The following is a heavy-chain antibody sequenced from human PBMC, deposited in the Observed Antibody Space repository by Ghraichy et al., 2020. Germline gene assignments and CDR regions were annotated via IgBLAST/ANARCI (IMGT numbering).Heavy chain of an antibody. J-gene: IGHJ4*02. CDR3: AYRRSTVTTRYFDY. D-gene: IGHD4-17*01. CDR2: IYWDDDK. CDR1: GFSLTTDGVG. V-gene: IGHV2-5*02. Sequence: SGPTLVKPTQTLTLTCTFSGFSLTTDGVGVGWIRQPPGKALEWLAVIYWDDDKRYSPSLETRLTITKDTSKNQVVLTMTNMDPVDTGTYYCAYRRSTVTTRYFDYWGQGTLFTVSS.